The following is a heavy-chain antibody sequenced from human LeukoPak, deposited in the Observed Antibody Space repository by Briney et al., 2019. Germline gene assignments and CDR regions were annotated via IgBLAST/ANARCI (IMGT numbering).Heavy chain of an antibody. D-gene: IGHD3-10*01. CDR3: ARDPSYYGSGSYYNSGYGMDV. Sequence: GGSLRLSCAASGFTFGDYYMSWIRQAPGKGLEWVSYISSSGSTIYYADSVKGRFTISRDNAKNSLYLQMNSLRAEDTAVYYCARDPSYYGSGSYYNSGYGMDVWGQGTTVTVSS. CDR2: ISSSGSTI. J-gene: IGHJ6*02. CDR1: GFTFGDYY. V-gene: IGHV3-11*01.